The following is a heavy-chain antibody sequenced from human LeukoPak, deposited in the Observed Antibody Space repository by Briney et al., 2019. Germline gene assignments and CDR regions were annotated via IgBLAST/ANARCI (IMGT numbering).Heavy chain of an antibody. D-gene: IGHD3-22*01. V-gene: IGHV1-8*01. Sequence: ASVKVSCKASGYTFINYDVNWVRQSAGQGLEWMGWMNPQSANTGYSEKFQGRVTMTRDNSISTAYMQLNSLTSDDTAVYYCARAHGRNYYDSTIRDFDYWGQGTLVTVSS. J-gene: IGHJ4*02. CDR3: ARAHGRNYYDSTIRDFDY. CDR1: GYTFINYD. CDR2: MNPQSANT.